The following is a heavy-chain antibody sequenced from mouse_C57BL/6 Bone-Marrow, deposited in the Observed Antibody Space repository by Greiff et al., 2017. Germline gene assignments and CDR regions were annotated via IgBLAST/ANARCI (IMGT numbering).Heavy chain of an antibody. Sequence: QVQLKESGAELVRPGASVTLSCKASGYTFTDYEMHWVKQTPVHGLEWIGAIDPETGGTAYNQKFKGKAILTADKSSSTAYMELRSLTSEDSAVYYCTRFPLYDGYYEFVYWGPGTLVTVSA. CDR1: GYTFTDYE. D-gene: IGHD2-3*01. CDR3: TRFPLYDGYYEFVY. CDR2: IDPETGGT. J-gene: IGHJ3*01. V-gene: IGHV1-15*01.